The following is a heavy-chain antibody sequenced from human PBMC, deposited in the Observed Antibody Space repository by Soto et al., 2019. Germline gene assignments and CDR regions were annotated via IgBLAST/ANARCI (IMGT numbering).Heavy chain of an antibody. J-gene: IGHJ4*02. CDR1: GYTLTELS. CDR3: ATADSSSWYSPGFDY. D-gene: IGHD6-13*01. Sequence: ASVKVSCKVSGYTLTELSMHWVRQAPGKGLEWMGGFDPEDGETIYAQKFQGRVTMTEDTSTDTAYMELSSLRSEDTAVYYCATADSSSWYSPGFDYWGQGTLVTVSS. CDR2: FDPEDGET. V-gene: IGHV1-24*01.